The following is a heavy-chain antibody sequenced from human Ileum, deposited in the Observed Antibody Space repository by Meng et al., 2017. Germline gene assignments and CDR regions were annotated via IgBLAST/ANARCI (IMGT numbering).Heavy chain of an antibody. CDR3: ARAITTYYYDSSGPKTTPNWFDP. J-gene: IGHJ5*02. V-gene: IGHV1-69*13. CDR2: IIPIFGTA. D-gene: IGHD3-22*01. Sequence: SVKVSCKASGGTFSSYAISWVRQAPGQGLEWMGGIIPIFGTANYAQKFQGRVTITADESTSTAYMELSSLRSEDTAVYYCARAITTYYYDSSGPKTTPNWFDPWGQGTRVTGSS. CDR1: GGTFSSYA.